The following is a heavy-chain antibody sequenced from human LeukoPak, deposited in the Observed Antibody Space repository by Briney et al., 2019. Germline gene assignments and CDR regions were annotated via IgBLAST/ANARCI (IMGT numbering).Heavy chain of an antibody. CDR1: GFTFSSYA. CDR2: ISGSGGST. Sequence: GGSLRLSCAASGFTFSSYAMTWVRQAPGKGLEWVSGISGSGGSTYYADSVKGRFTISRDSSKNTLYLQMNNLRAEDTAVYYCAKNKSNCFFDYWGQGTLVTVSS. CDR3: AKNKSNCFFDY. V-gene: IGHV3-23*01. D-gene: IGHD2-21*01. J-gene: IGHJ4*02.